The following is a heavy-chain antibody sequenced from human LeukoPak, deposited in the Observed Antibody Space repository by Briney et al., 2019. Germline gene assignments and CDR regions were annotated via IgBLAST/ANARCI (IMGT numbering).Heavy chain of an antibody. CDR1: GFTFSNYA. V-gene: IGHV3-30*04. CDR2: ISYDGSNK. Sequence: GGSLRLSCAASGFTFSNYAIHWVRQAPGKGLEWVAVISYDGSNKYYADSVKGRFTISRDNSKNTLYLQMNSLRAEDTAVYYCAKGAPYYYDSSGPWGAFDIWGQGTMVTVSS. CDR3: AKGAPYYYDSSGPWGAFDI. D-gene: IGHD3-22*01. J-gene: IGHJ3*02.